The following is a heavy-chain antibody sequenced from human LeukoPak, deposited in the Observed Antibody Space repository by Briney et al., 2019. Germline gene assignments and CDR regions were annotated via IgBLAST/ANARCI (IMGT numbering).Heavy chain of an antibody. D-gene: IGHD6-6*01. Sequence: ASVKVSCKASGYTFTGYYMHWVRQAPGQGLEWMGWVNPNSGGTNYAQKFQGRVTMTRDTSISTAYMELSSLRSDDTALYYCARASSIAARQGVDYWGQGTLVTVSS. V-gene: IGHV1-2*02. CDR1: GYTFTGYY. CDR3: ARASSIAARQGVDY. J-gene: IGHJ4*02. CDR2: VNPNSGGT.